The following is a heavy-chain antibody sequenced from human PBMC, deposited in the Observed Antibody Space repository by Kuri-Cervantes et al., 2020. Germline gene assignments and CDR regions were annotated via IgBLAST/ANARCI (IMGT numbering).Heavy chain of an antibody. D-gene: IGHD3-16*01. J-gene: IGHJ4*02. V-gene: IGHV4-59*01. CDR3: ALGPWYYPEGGPFDY. CDR1: GGPICNYF. Sequence: LRPSCTVSGGPICNYFWSWIRQPPGKALEWIGYIHDSGSTNYNPSLKSRVTISVDTSTNQFSLKMSSVTAADTAVYYCALGPWYYPEGGPFDYWGQGTLVTVSS. CDR2: IHDSGST.